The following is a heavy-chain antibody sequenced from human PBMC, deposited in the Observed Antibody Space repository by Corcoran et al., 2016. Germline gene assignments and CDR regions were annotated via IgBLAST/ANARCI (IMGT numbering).Heavy chain of an antibody. J-gene: IGHJ4*02. V-gene: IGHV3-21*04. D-gene: IGHD3-3*01. CDR3: ARGSARGVVIVMDHFDY. CDR1: GFTFSSYS. CDR2: ISSSSSYI. Sequence: EVQLVESGGGLVKPGGSLRLSCAASGFTFSSYSMNWVRQAPGKGLEWVSSISSSSSYIYYADSVKGRFTISRDNAKNSLYLQMNSLRSEDTAVYYCARGSARGVVIVMDHFDYWGQGTLVTVSS.